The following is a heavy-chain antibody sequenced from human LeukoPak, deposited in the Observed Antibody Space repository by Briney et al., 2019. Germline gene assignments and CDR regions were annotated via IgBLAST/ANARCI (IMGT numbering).Heavy chain of an antibody. CDR2: IYYSGST. CDR1: GCSIRSYY. CDR3: ARLTNWAFDI. Sequence: SETLSLTCAVSGCSIRSYYWSWIRQPPGKGLEWIGYIYYSGSTSYNPSLKSRVTISLDTSKNQFSLRLSSVTAADTAVYYCARLTNWAFDIWGQGTKVTVSS. D-gene: IGHD2-8*01. V-gene: IGHV4-59*08. J-gene: IGHJ3*02.